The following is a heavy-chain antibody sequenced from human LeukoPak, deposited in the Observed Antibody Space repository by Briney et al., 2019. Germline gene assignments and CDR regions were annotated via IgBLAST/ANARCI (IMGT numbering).Heavy chain of an antibody. J-gene: IGHJ4*02. Sequence: SETLSLTCTVSGGSISSSSYYWGWIRQPPGKGLEWIGNIYYSGSTYFNPSLRSRVTISVDKSKNQFSLKLSSVTAADTAVYYCAREGSGSYSGFDYWGQGTLVTVSS. D-gene: IGHD1-26*01. CDR2: IYYSGST. V-gene: IGHV4-39*07. CDR1: GGSISSSSYY. CDR3: AREGSGSYSGFDY.